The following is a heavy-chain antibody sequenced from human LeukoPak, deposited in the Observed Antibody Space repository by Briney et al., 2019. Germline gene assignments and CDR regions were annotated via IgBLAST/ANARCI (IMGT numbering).Heavy chain of an antibody. J-gene: IGHJ3*02. CDR2: IKQNGAEE. Sequence: GGSLRLSCAASGFTFRSFWMSWVRQAPGKRLEWVANIKQNGAEEYYMDSVKGRFTISRDNAKNSVYLQMNSLRVEDTAMYYYARYTAVSSPGPFDIWGQGTTVTVSS. D-gene: IGHD4-17*01. CDR3: ARYTAVSSPGPFDI. CDR1: GFTFRSFW. V-gene: IGHV3-7*03.